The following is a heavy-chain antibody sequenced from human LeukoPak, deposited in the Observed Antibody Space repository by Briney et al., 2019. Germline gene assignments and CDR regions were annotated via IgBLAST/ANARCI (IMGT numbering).Heavy chain of an antibody. Sequence: PGGSLRLSCAASGFTFSSYEMNWVRQAPGKGLEWVSHISSSGSTIYYADSVKGRFTISRDNAKNSLYLQMNSLRAEDTAVYYCARDHRASSSWYYFDYWGQGTLVTVSS. V-gene: IGHV3-48*03. CDR2: ISSSGSTI. J-gene: IGHJ4*02. CDR3: ARDHRASSSWYYFDY. CDR1: GFTFSSYE. D-gene: IGHD6-13*01.